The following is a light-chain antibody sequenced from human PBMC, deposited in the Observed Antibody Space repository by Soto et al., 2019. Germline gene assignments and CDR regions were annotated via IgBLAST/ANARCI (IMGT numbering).Light chain of an antibody. Sequence: EIVLTQSPATLSLSPGERATLSCRASQSVRSYLAWYQQKPGQAPRLLIYDASNRATGIPARFSGSGSGTDFTLTISSLEPEDFAVDHCQQRTNCPLPFSGGAKVEIK. CDR2: DAS. J-gene: IGKJ4*01. CDR3: QQRTNCPLP. CDR1: QSVRSY. V-gene: IGKV3-11*01.